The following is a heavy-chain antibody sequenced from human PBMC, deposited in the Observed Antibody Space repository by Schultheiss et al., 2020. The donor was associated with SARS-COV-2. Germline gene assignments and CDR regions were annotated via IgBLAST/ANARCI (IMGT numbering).Heavy chain of an antibody. CDR1: GGTISSYY. CDR3: ARAGSSGWEVDYYYYYGMDV. D-gene: IGHD6-19*01. V-gene: IGHV4-59*01. Sequence: SETLSLTCTVSGGTISSYYWSWIRQPPGKGLEWIRYIYYSGSTNYNPSLKSRVTISVETSKNQFSLKLSSATAEDTAVYYCARAGSSGWEVDYYYYYGMDVWGRGSTVTVYS. J-gene: IGHJ6*02. CDR2: IYYSGST.